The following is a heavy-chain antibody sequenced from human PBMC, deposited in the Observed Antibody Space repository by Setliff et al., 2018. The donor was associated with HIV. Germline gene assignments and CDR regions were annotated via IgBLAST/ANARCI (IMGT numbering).Heavy chain of an antibody. D-gene: IGHD4-4*01. CDR3: ARVGLSAVPFPTVY. J-gene: IGHJ4*02. CDR1: NYTFTNYA. CDR2: ISAYDGDT. Sequence: RAPVKVSCKASNYTFTNYAITWVRQAPGQRPEWMGWISAYDGDTKYAQKFHNRLSMTADTSTTTAYMDLRGLTSDDTGVYYCARVGLSAVPFPTVYWGQGTLVTVS. V-gene: IGHV1-18*01.